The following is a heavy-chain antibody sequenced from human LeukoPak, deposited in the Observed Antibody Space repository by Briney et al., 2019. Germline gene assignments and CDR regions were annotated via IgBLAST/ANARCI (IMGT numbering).Heavy chain of an antibody. Sequence: GGSLRLSCAASGFSFSSFWMSWVRQAPGKGLEWVANINQDGSEKNYVDSVKGRFTISRDGAKNLLYLQVNSLRAEDAAVYYCAREQCSGNSCYYYWGQGTLVTVSS. CDR1: GFSFSSFW. CDR3: AREQCSGNSCYYY. V-gene: IGHV3-7*01. J-gene: IGHJ4*02. D-gene: IGHD2-15*01. CDR2: INQDGSEK.